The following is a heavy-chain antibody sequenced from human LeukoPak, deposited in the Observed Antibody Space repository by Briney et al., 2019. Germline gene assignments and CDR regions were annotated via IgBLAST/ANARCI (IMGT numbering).Heavy chain of an antibody. V-gene: IGHV3-53*01. J-gene: IGHJ6*02. CDR2: IYTGDRA. D-gene: IGHD3-10*01. CDR3: ATDRVPHYGMHV. CDR1: GFSVINNY. Sequence: GGSLRLSCAASGFSVINNYVTWVRQAPGKGLEWVSVIYTGDRADYSDSVKGRFTLSRDNFKNTIYLQMNNLRAEDSAVYYCATDRVPHYGMHVWGQGTTVTVSS.